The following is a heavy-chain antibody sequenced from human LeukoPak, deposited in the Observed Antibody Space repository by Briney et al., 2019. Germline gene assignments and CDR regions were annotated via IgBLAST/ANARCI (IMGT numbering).Heavy chain of an antibody. D-gene: IGHD5-18*01. J-gene: IGHJ4*02. CDR1: GYTFTTYG. Sequence: ASVKVSCKSSGYTFTTYGITWVRQAPGQGLEWMGWISTYNGNTNYAQKLQGRVTMTTDTSTSTAYMELRSLRSDDTAMYYCARDRMDTGTYFDYWGQGTLVTVSS. CDR2: ISTYNGNT. V-gene: IGHV1-18*01. CDR3: ARDRMDTGTYFDY.